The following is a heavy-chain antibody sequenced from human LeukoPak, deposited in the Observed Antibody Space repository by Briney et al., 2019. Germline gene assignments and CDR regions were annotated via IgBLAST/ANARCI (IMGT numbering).Heavy chain of an antibody. CDR2: INSDGSNP. CDR1: GFTFSSYW. V-gene: IGHV3-74*01. CDR3: AKGGLYYMDV. Sequence: GGSLRLSCAASGFTFSSYWMHWVRQAPGKGLVWVSRINSDGSNPNYADSVKGRFTISRDNAKNSLHLQMNSLRAEDTAVYYCAKGGLYYMDVWGKGTTVTVSS. J-gene: IGHJ6*03.